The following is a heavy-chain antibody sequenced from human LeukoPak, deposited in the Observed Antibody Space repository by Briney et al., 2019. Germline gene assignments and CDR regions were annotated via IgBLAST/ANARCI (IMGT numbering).Heavy chain of an antibody. D-gene: IGHD1-26*01. Sequence: ASVKVSSKASGYTFTSYGISCVRQAPGQGLEWMGWISAYNGNTNYAQKLQGRVTMTTDTSTRTAYMELRSLRSDDTAVYYCARVLGATSPYGMDVWGQGTTVTVSS. J-gene: IGHJ6*02. CDR2: ISAYNGNT. CDR3: ARVLGATSPYGMDV. CDR1: GYTFTSYG. V-gene: IGHV1-18*01.